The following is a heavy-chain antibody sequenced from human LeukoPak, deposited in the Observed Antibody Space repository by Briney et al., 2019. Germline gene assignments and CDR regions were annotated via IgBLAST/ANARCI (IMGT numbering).Heavy chain of an antibody. CDR3: VRDNYSYRLDV. J-gene: IGHJ4*02. D-gene: IGHD2-21*01. CDR2: IGGTGGNI. V-gene: IGHV3-23*01. CDR1: GLSFSNYA. Sequence: GGSLRLSCAASGLSFSNYAMYWVRQAPGKGLEWVSAIGGTGGNIFYTDSVKGRFTISRDNSKNTLYLHMNSLRAEDTAIYYCVRDNYSYRLDVWGQGTLVTVPS.